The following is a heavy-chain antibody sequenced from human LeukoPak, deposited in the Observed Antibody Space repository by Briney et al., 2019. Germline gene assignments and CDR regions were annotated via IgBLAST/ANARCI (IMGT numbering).Heavy chain of an antibody. J-gene: IGHJ3*02. D-gene: IGHD5-24*01. CDR3: ARLTGDGYSPQDSFDI. V-gene: IGHV4-38-2*01. CDR1: GYSISSGYY. Sequence: ASETLSLTCAVSGYSISSGYYWDWIRQPPGKGLEWIGSIYHSGSTYYNPSLKSRVTISVDTSKNQFSLKLSSVTAADTAVYYCARLTGDGYSPQDSFDIWGQGTMVTVSS. CDR2: IYHSGST.